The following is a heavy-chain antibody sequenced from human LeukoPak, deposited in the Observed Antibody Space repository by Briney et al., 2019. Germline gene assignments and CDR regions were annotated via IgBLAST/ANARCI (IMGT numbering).Heavy chain of an antibody. J-gene: IGHJ5*02. CDR1: GYTLTELS. Sequence: ASVKVSCKVSGYTLTELSMHWVRQAPGKGLEWMGGFDPEDGETIYAQKFQGRVTMTEDTSTDTAYMELSSLGSEDTAVYYCATDLADYDILTGQAPFDPWGQGTLVTVSS. V-gene: IGHV1-24*01. CDR2: FDPEDGET. CDR3: ATDLADYDILTGQAPFDP. D-gene: IGHD3-9*01.